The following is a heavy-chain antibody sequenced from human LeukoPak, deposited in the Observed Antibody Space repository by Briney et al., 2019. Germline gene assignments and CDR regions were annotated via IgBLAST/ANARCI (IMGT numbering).Heavy chain of an antibody. CDR2: IDGSGRAL. D-gene: IGHD3-9*01. J-gene: IGHJ4*02. Sequence: PGGSLRLSCAASGFTFSDHYMSWIRQAPGKGLEWVSYIDGSGRALYYADSVKGRFTISRDNAKNSLFLQMDSLRAEDTAVYFCTRDPDKSSKVDFWGQGTLDTVSS. CDR3: TRDPDKSSKVDF. V-gene: IGHV3-11*01. CDR1: GFTFSDHY.